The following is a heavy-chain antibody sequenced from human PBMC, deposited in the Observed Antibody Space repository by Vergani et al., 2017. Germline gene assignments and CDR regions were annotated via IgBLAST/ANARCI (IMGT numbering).Heavy chain of an antibody. CDR2: INHSGST. D-gene: IGHD3-3*01. V-gene: IGHV4-34*01. J-gene: IGHJ3*02. CDR1: GGSFSGYY. CDR3: ARARITIFGVVVPYDAFDI. Sequence: QVQLQQWGAGLLKPSETLSLTCAVYGGSFSGYYWSWIRQPPGKGLEWIGEINHSGSTNYNPSLKSRVTISVDTSKNQFSLKLSSVTAADTAVYYCARARITIFGVVVPYDAFDIWGQGTMVTVSS.